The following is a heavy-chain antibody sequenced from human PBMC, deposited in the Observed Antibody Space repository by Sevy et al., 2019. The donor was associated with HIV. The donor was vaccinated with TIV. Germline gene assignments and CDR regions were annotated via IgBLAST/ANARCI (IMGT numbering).Heavy chain of an antibody. J-gene: IGHJ4*02. CDR1: GGTFSSYA. D-gene: IGHD3-16*02. Sequence: ASVKVSCKASGGTFSSYAISWVRQAPGQGLELMGGIIPIFGTANYAQKFQGRVTITADESTSTAYMELSSLRSEDTAVYYCARAEGVIGGIDYWGQGTLVTVSS. CDR3: ARAEGVIGGIDY. V-gene: IGHV1-69*01. CDR2: IIPIFGTA.